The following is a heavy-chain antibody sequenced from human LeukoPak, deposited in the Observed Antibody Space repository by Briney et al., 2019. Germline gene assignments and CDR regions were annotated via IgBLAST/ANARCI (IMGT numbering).Heavy chain of an antibody. Sequence: PGGSLRLSCTASGFSFSIYWMTWVRHTPGKGLESVANIKEDGSEKYYLDSVEGRFTISRDNAKRSLYLQMNRLRAEDAAVYYCARAGKTFYDSWGHRTLVAVSS. J-gene: IGHJ5*01. CDR2: IKEDGSEK. D-gene: IGHD6-13*01. CDR3: ARAGKTFYDS. CDR1: GFSFSIYW. V-gene: IGHV3-7*02.